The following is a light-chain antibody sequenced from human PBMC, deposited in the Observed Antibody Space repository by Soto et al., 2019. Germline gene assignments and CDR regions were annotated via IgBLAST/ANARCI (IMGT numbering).Light chain of an antibody. V-gene: IGLV7-43*01. CDR3: LLYYGGAVV. Sequence: QAVVTQEPSLTVSPGGPVTLTCASSTGAVTSGYYPNWFQQKPGQAPRALIYSTSNEHSWTPARFSGSLLVGKAALTLSGVQPEDEAEYYCLLYYGGAVVFGGGTKLTVL. CDR2: STS. J-gene: IGLJ2*01. CDR1: TGAVTSGYY.